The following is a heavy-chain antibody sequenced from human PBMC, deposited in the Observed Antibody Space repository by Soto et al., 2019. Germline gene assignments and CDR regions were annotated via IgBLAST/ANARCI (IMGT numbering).Heavy chain of an antibody. CDR1: GGSISSSSYY. J-gene: IGHJ6*02. Sequence: DTLSLTCTVSGGSISSSSYYWGWIRQPPGKGLEWIGSIYYSGSTYYNPSLKSRVTISVDTSKNQFSLKLSSVTAADTAVYYCGRGVRWYRYYYYYGMDVWGQGTTVTVSS. CDR3: GRGVRWYRYYYYYGMDV. V-gene: IGHV4-39*01. CDR2: IYYSGST. D-gene: IGHD2-15*01.